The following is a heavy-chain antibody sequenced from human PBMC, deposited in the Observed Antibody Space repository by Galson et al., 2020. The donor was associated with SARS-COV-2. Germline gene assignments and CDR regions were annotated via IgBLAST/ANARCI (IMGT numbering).Heavy chain of an antibody. Sequence: TGGSLRLSCAASGFTFSSYGMHWVRQAPGKGLEWVAVIWYDGSNKYYADSVKGRFTISRDNSKNTLYLQMNSLRAEDTAVYYCARDGSGYYTGYFQHWGQGTLVTVSS. D-gene: IGHD3-3*01. CDR3: ARDGSGYYTGYFQH. CDR2: IWYDGSNK. CDR1: GFTFSSYG. J-gene: IGHJ1*01. V-gene: IGHV3-33*01.